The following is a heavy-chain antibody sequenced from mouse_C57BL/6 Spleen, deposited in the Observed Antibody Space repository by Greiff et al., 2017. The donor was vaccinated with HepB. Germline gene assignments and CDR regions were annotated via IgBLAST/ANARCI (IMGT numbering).Heavy chain of an antibody. CDR1: GFNIKDYY. Sequence: VQLQQSGAELVRPGASVKLSCTASGFNIKDYYMHWVKQRPEQGLEWIGRIDPEDGDTEYAPKFQGKATMTADTSSNTAYLQLSSLTSEDTAVYYCTTGAESLIRYFDVWGTGTTVTVSS. V-gene: IGHV14-1*01. J-gene: IGHJ1*03. CDR3: TTGAESLIRYFDV. CDR2: IDPEDGDT.